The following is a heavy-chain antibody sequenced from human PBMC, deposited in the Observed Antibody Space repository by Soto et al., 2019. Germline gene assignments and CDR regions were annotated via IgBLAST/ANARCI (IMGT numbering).Heavy chain of an antibody. V-gene: IGHV4-59*01. CDR1: GGSINNYY. D-gene: IGHD1-26*01. J-gene: IGHJ4*02. Sequence: QVQLQESGPGLVKPSETLSLTCTVSGGSINNYYWSWIRQPPGAGLEWIGYIHYSGTNNYNPSLMSRLTISMDTSKNPFFLKLTSMTAADTAVYYCARRWSGIDYWGQGTLVTVSS. CDR2: IHYSGTN. CDR3: ARRWSGIDY.